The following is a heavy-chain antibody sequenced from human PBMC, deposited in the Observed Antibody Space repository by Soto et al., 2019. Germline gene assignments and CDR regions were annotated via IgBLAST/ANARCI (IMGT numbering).Heavy chain of an antibody. D-gene: IGHD3-10*01. J-gene: IGHJ4*01. V-gene: IGHV1-46*03. CDR1: GYTFTSYY. CDR3: ARDRKPGYYGSGSYYTFDY. CDR2: TNPSGGST. Sequence: ASVKVSCKASGYTFTSYYMHWVRQAPGQGLEWMGITNPSGGSTSYAQKFQGRVTMTRDTSTSTVYMELSSLRSEDTAVYYCARDRKPGYYGSGSYYTFDYWGQ.